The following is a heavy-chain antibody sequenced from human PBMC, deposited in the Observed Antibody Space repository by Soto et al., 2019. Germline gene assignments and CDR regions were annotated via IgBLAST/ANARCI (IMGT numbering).Heavy chain of an antibody. V-gene: IGHV1-18*01. J-gene: IGHJ6*02. CDR1: GHTFTTYG. CDR2: ISAYNGNT. Sequence: QVQLVQSGAEVKKPGASVKVSCKASGHTFTTYGISWVRQAPGQGLEWMGWISAYNGNTNYAQKLQGRVTMTTDTSTSTAYMELRSLRSDDTAVYYCAREGEVFWSGYKYYYGMDVWGQGTTVTVSS. CDR3: AREGEVFWSGYKYYYGMDV. D-gene: IGHD3-3*01.